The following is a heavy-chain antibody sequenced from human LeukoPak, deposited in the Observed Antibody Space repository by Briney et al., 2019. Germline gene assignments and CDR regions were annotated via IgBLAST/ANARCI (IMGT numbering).Heavy chain of an antibody. CDR1: GGSFSGYY. J-gene: IGHJ4*02. V-gene: IGHV4-34*01. D-gene: IGHD1-14*01. CDR2: INHSGST. Sequence: PSETLSLTCGVYGGSFSGYYWSWLRQPPGKGLEWIAEINHSGSTNNNPSLKSRVTISVETSKNQFSLSLSSVTAADTAVYYCARQRYRFDYWGQGTLVTVSS. CDR3: ARQRYRFDY.